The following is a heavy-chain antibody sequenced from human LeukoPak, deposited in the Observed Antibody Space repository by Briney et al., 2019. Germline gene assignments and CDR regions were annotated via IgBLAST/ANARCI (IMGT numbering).Heavy chain of an antibody. CDR3: ARDGVRDDAFDI. D-gene: IGHD2-8*01. CDR2: ISSSSSYI. J-gene: IGHJ3*02. V-gene: IGHV3-21*05. Sequence: GGTLRLSCAASGFTFSSYEMNWVRQAPGKGLEWVSYISSSSSYIYYADSVKGRFTISRDNAKNSLYLQMNSLRAEDTAVYYCARDGVRDDAFDIWGQGTMVTVSS. CDR1: GFTFSSYE.